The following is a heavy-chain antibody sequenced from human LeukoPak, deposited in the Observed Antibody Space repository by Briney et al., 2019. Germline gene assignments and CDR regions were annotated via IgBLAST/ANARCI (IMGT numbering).Heavy chain of an antibody. CDR1: GFTFGSYS. D-gene: IGHD5-18*01. V-gene: IGHV3-48*04. CDR3: ARLGYSYGPDY. Sequence: GGSLRISCVASGFTFGSYSINWVRQAPGKGLEWVSYITSSGGAMYYADSVKGRFTISRDNAKNSLFLQMNSLRPEDTAVYYCARLGYSYGPDYWGLGTLVTVSS. J-gene: IGHJ4*02. CDR2: ITSSGGAM.